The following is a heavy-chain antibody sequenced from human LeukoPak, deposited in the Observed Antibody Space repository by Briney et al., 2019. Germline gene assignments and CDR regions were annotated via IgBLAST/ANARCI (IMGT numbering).Heavy chain of an antibody. D-gene: IGHD6-13*01. CDR2: ISGRDGST. Sequence: PGGSLRLSCAASGFTFSSYSMNWVRQAPGKGLDWVSSISGRDGSTYYADSVKGRFTISRDNSKNTLYLQMNSLRAEDTAVYYCATTAYSSRNYWGQGTLVTVSS. V-gene: IGHV3-23*01. J-gene: IGHJ4*02. CDR3: ATTAYSSRNY. CDR1: GFTFSSYS.